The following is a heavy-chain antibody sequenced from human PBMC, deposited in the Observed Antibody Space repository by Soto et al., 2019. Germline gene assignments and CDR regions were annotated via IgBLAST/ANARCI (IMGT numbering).Heavy chain of an antibody. D-gene: IGHD4-17*01. CDR2: IYSGGST. V-gene: IGHV3-53*01. CDR3: AREPDYDEPFDY. J-gene: IGHJ4*02. Sequence: GGSLRLSCAASGFTVSSNYMNWVRQAPGKGLEWVSVIYSGGSTYYADSVKGRFTISRDNSKNTLYLQMNNLRAEDTAVYYCAREPDYDEPFDYWGQGTLVTVPQ. CDR1: GFTVSSNY.